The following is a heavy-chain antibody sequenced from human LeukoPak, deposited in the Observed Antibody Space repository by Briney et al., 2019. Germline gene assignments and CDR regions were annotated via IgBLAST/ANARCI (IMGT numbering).Heavy chain of an antibody. V-gene: IGHV4-34*01. CDR3: ARAPPESYDFWSGYYGATTFEY. CDR2: INHSGTT. D-gene: IGHD3-3*01. Sequence: SETLSLTCAVYGGFFSVYYWSWIRQPPGKWLECIGEINHSGTTNYNATLKSRVTISVDTSKNQFSLKLSSVTAADTAGYYCARAPPESYDFWSGYYGATTFEYWGQGTLVTVSS. CDR1: GGFFSVYY. J-gene: IGHJ4*02.